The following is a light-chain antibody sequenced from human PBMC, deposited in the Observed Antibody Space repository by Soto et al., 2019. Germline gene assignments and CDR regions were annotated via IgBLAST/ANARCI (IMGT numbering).Light chain of an antibody. CDR1: SSNIGSNT. CDR3: ATWDGSLKIYV. CDR2: GNN. J-gene: IGLJ1*01. V-gene: IGLV1-44*01. Sequence: QSVLTQPPSASGTPGQRVTISCSGSSSNIGSNTVNWFLQLPGTAPKLLIYGNNQRPSGVPDRFSGSKSGTSASLAISGLQTEDEADYYCATWDGSLKIYVIGTCTKVTVL.